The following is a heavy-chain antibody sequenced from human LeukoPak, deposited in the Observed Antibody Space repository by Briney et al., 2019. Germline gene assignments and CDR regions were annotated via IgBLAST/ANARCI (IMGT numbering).Heavy chain of an antibody. CDR2: IWYDGSNK. CDR1: GFTFSSYG. Sequence: PGRSLRLSCAASGFTFSSYGMHWVRQAPGKGLEWVAVIWYDGSNKYYADSVKGRFTISRDNSKNTLYLQMNSLRAEDTAAYYCARDPYLAAARYSFDYWGQGTLVTVSS. D-gene: IGHD6-13*01. V-gene: IGHV3-33*01. J-gene: IGHJ4*02. CDR3: ARDPYLAAARYSFDY.